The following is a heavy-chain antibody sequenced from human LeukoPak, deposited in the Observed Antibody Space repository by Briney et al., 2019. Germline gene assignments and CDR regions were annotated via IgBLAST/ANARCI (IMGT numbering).Heavy chain of an antibody. CDR1: GGSINTYY. CDR3: AGNSYINYIDY. Sequence: PSETLSLTCTVSGGSINTYYWSWIRQPPGKGLEWIGYMYYNGNANYNPSLKSRVTISLDTSKNQFSLKLSALNAADTAVYYCAGNSYINYIDYWGQGTLVTVSS. D-gene: IGHD1-1*01. CDR2: MYYNGNA. J-gene: IGHJ4*02. V-gene: IGHV4-59*01.